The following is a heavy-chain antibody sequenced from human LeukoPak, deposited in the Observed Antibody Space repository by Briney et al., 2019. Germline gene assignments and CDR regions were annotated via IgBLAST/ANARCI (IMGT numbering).Heavy chain of an antibody. CDR3: ARDLGYKDYVSAFDI. D-gene: IGHD5-24*01. V-gene: IGHV3-20*04. CDR2: INWIGGST. CDR1: GFIFDDYG. Sequence: GGSLRLSCAASGFIFDDYGMTWVRQTPGKGLEWVSGINWIGGSTGYADSVKGRFTISRDNAKNSLYLHMNSMRAEDTALYFCARDLGYKDYVSAFDIWGQGTMVTVSS. J-gene: IGHJ3*02.